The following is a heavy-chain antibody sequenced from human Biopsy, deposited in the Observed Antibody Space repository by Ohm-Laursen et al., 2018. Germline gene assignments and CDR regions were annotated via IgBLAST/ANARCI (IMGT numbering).Heavy chain of an antibody. Sequence: PSETLSLTCTVSGGSVSSGLHYWSWLRQPPGKGLEWIGYIHYTGSTNYNPSLNSRVTISVDTSTKEFSLKLTSVTAADTAVYYCARATNSTGWPYYYFYGMDVWGQGTTVTVSS. D-gene: IGHD2/OR15-2a*01. CDR3: ARATNSTGWPYYYFYGMDV. V-gene: IGHV4-61*01. CDR2: IHYTGST. J-gene: IGHJ6*02. CDR1: GGSVSSGLHY.